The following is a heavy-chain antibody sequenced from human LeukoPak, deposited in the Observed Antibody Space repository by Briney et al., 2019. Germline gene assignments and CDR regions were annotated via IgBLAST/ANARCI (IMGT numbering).Heavy chain of an antibody. CDR1: GYIFTGYY. D-gene: IGHD4-11*01. J-gene: IGHJ4*02. CDR3: ARSPTVIRPFDY. CDR2: INPNSGGT. V-gene: IGHV1-2*02. Sequence: ASVKVSCKASGYIFTGYYMHWVRQAPGQGLEWMGWINPNSGGTNCAQKFQGRVTMTRDTSISTAYMELSRLRSDDTAVYYCARSPTVIRPFDYWGQGTLVTVSS.